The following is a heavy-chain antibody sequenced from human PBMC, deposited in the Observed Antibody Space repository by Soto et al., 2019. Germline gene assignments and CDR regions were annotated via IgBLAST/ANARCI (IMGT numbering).Heavy chain of an antibody. V-gene: IGHV3-30-3*01. D-gene: IGHD2-21*01. CDR3: ATSRRDGYNDGLGS. Sequence: GGSLRLSCAASGFTFSSSAMQWVRQAPGKGLEWVALISTDGSTKYFADSVKGRFTISRDNSKNTVYLQMNSLRGEDTAVYYCATSRRDGYNDGLGSWGQGTLVTVSS. CDR2: ISTDGSTK. CDR1: GFTFSSSA. J-gene: IGHJ5*02.